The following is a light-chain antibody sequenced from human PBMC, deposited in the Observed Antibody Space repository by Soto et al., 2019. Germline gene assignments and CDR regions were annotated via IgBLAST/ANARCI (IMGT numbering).Light chain of an antibody. J-gene: IGKJ5*01. CDR3: QQRSNWPIT. CDR1: QSVSSY. Sequence: EIVLTQSPATLSFSPGERATLSCRASQSVSSYLAWYQQKPGQAPRLLIYDASNRATGIPARCSGSGSGTDFPLTISSLEPEDVAVYYGQQRSNWPITFGQGTRLEIK. CDR2: DAS. V-gene: IGKV3-11*01.